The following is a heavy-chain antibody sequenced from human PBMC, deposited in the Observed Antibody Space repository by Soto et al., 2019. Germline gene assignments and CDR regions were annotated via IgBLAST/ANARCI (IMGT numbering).Heavy chain of an antibody. Sequence: SETLSLTCTVSGGSVSSGSYYWSWIRQHPGKGLEWIGYIYYSGSTYYNPSLKSRVTISVDTSKNQFSLKLSSVTAADTAVYYCARGNYGSGSYYTNNWFDPWGQGTLVTVSS. CDR2: IYYSGST. CDR3: ARGNYGSGSYYTNNWFDP. J-gene: IGHJ5*02. D-gene: IGHD3-10*01. CDR1: GGSVSSGSYY. V-gene: IGHV4-31*03.